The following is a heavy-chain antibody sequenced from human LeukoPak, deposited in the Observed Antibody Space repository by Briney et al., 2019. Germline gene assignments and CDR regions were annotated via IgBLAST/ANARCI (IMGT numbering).Heavy chain of an antibody. D-gene: IGHD1-26*01. V-gene: IGHV4-59*01. CDR3: ARYSGSPYYFDY. CDR1: GVSISSYY. J-gene: IGHJ4*02. Sequence: SETLSLTCAVSGVSISSYYWSWIRQPPGKGLEWIGYIYYSGSTNYNPSLKSRVTISVDTSKNQFSLKLSSVTAADTAVYYCARYSGSPYYFDYWGQGTLVTVSS. CDR2: IYYSGST.